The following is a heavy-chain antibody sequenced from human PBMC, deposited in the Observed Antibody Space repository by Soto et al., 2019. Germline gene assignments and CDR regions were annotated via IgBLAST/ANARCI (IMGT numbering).Heavy chain of an antibody. D-gene: IGHD1-20*01. CDR3: AKDDNWNPQGDYYYGMDV. J-gene: IGHJ6*02. V-gene: IGHV3-30*18. CDR2: ISYDGSNK. Sequence: QVQLVESGGGVVQPGRSLRLSCAASGFTFSSYGMHWVRQAPGKGLEWVAVISYDGSNKYYADSVKGRFTISRDNSKNTLYLQMNSLRAEDTAVYYCAKDDNWNPQGDYYYGMDVWGQGTTVTVSS. CDR1: GFTFSSYG.